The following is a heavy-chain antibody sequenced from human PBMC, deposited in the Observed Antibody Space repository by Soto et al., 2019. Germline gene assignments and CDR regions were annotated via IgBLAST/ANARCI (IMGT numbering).Heavy chain of an antibody. CDR3: ARVEFGGSWGYYFDY. Sequence: ASVKVSCKASGYTFTSYGISWVRQAPGQGLEWMGWISAYNGNTNYAQKLQGRVTMTTDTSTSTAYMELRSLRSDDTAVYYCARVEFGGSWGYYFDYWGQGTLDTVSS. J-gene: IGHJ4*02. D-gene: IGHD7-27*01. CDR2: ISAYNGNT. V-gene: IGHV1-18*01. CDR1: GYTFTSYG.